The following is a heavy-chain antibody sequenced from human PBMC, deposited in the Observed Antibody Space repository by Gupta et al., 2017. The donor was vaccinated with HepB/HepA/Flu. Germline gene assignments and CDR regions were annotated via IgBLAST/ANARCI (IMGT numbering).Heavy chain of an antibody. Sequence: QVRLQASDPGLVKPSEPPSLTCTLSAGSSSRYSRSWIRQPPGQTLEWIGFTYYGGNTKYNPSLESRATFAVDRSKNQFSLSLTSVTAADTAVYYCATANYGAGTIHSFFDHWGQGALVTVSS. CDR2: TYYGGNT. V-gene: IGHV4-59*01. CDR3: ATANYGAGTIHSFFDH. J-gene: IGHJ4*02. D-gene: IGHD3-10*01. CDR1: AGSSSRYS.